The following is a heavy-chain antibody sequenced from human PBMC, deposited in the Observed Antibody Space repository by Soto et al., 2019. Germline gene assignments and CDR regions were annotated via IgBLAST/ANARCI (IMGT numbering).Heavy chain of an antibody. CDR3: AREGIAAAGYYYYGMDV. V-gene: IGHV3-33*01. D-gene: IGHD6-13*01. CDR2: IWYDGSNK. J-gene: IGHJ6*02. Sequence: PGGSLRLSCAASGFTFSSYGMHWVRQAPGKGLEWVAVIWYDGSNKYYADSVKGRFTISRDNSKNTLYLQMNSLRAEDTAVYYCAREGIAAAGYYYYGMDVWGQG. CDR1: GFTFSSYG.